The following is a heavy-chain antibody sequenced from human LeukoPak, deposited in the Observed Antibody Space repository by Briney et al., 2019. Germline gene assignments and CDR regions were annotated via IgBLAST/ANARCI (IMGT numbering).Heavy chain of an antibody. CDR3: ARATARIQLWDRASYYYYGMDV. CDR1: GFTFSSYG. D-gene: IGHD5-18*01. Sequence: TGGSLRLSCAASGFTFSSYGMHWVRQAPAKGLEWVAVIWYDGSNKYYADSVKGRFTISRDNSKNTLYLQMNSLRAEDTAVYYCARATARIQLWDRASYYYYGMDVWGQGTTVTVSS. CDR2: IWYDGSNK. J-gene: IGHJ6*02. V-gene: IGHV3-33*01.